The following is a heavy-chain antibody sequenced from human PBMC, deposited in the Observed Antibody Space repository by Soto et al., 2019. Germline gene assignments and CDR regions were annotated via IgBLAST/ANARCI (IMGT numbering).Heavy chain of an antibody. CDR1: GFTFSSYS. D-gene: IGHD6-13*01. CDR2: ISSSSSYI. J-gene: IGHJ3*02. V-gene: IGHV3-21*01. Sequence: GGSLRLSCAASGFTFSSYSMNWVRQAPGKGLEWVSSISSSSSYIYYADSVKGRFTISRDNAKNSLYLQMNSLRAEDTAVYYCARPTAPHSSSWYRDAFDIWGQGTMVTVSS. CDR3: ARPTAPHSSSWYRDAFDI.